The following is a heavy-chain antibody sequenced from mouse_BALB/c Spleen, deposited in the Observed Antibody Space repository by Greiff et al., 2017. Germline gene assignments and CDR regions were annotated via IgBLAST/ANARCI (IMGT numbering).Heavy chain of an antibody. CDR1: GYTFSSYW. J-gene: IGHJ4*01. CDR2: ILPGSGST. V-gene: IGHV1-9*01. CDR3: GRGVRRAMDY. Sequence: QVQLQQSGAELMKPGASVKISCKATGYTFSSYWIEWVKQRPGHGLEWIGEILPGSGSTNYNAKFKGKATFTADTSSNTAYMQLSSLTSEDSAVYYCGRGVRRAMDYWGQGTSVTVSS. D-gene: IGHD2-14*01.